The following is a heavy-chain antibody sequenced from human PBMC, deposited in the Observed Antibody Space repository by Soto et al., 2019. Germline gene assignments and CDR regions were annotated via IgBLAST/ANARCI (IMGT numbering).Heavy chain of an antibody. V-gene: IGHV4-39*01. CDR1: GGSISSSSYY. CDR3: ARAGDYHRTYYYMDV. CDR2: IYYSGST. D-gene: IGHD4-17*01. J-gene: IGHJ6*03. Sequence: PSETLSLTCTVCGGSISSSSYYWGWIRQPPGKGLEWIGSIYYSGSTYYNPSLKSRVTISVDTSKNQFSLKLSSVTAADTAVYYCARAGDYHRTYYYMDVWGKGTTVTVSS.